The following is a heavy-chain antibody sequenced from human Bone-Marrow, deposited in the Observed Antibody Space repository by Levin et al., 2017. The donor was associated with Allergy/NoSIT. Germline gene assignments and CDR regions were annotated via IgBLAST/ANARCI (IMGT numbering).Heavy chain of an antibody. Sequence: GESLKISCAASGFTFSSYEMNWVRQAPGKGLEWVSYISSSGSTIYYADSVKGRFTISRDNAKNSLYLQMNSLRAEDTAVYYCARDHRGRWDFDWLPYYYYYYGMDVWGQGTTVTVSS. J-gene: IGHJ6*02. CDR2: ISSSGSTI. CDR3: ARDHRGRWDFDWLPYYYYYYGMDV. D-gene: IGHD3-9*01. V-gene: IGHV3-48*03. CDR1: GFTFSSYE.